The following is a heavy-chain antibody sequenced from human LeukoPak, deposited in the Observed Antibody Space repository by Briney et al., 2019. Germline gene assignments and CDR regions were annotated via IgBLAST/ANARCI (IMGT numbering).Heavy chain of an antibody. V-gene: IGHV4-59*01. D-gene: IGHD3-3*01. CDR1: GGSISSYY. CDR3: ARGSSGYYIPWFDT. Sequence: SETLSLTCTVSGGSISSYYWSWIRQPPEKRLECIGYIYYTGTTNYNPSLKSRVTISVDTSKNQFSLRLSSVTAADTAVYYCARGSSGYYIPWFDTWGQGTLVTVSS. CDR2: IYYTGTT. J-gene: IGHJ5*02.